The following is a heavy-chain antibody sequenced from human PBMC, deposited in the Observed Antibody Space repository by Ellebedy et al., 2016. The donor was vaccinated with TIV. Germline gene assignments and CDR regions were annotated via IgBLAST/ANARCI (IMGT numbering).Heavy chain of an antibody. J-gene: IGHJ4*02. Sequence: ASVKVSCKASGYTLGRYGIGWVRQAPGQRLEWMGWINAGNGNTKYSQKFQGRVTITRDTSASTAYMELSSLRSEDTAVYYCARVRSGSYYDYWGQGILVTVSS. D-gene: IGHD1-26*01. CDR3: ARVRSGSYYDY. CDR1: GYTLGRYG. V-gene: IGHV1-3*01. CDR2: INAGNGNT.